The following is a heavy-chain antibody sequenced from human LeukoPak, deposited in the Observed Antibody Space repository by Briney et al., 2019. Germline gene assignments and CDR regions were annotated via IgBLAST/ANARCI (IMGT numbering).Heavy chain of an antibody. Sequence: PSETLSLTCSVSGGSISSSNWWSWVRQPPGKGLEWIGEIYHSGSTNYNPSLKSRVTISVDKSKNQFSLKLSSVTAADTAVYYCARTAIMSTATCWFDPWGQGTLVTVSS. CDR2: IYHSGST. J-gene: IGHJ5*02. D-gene: IGHD1-1*01. CDR3: ARTAIMSTATCWFDP. CDR1: GGSISSSNW. V-gene: IGHV4-4*02.